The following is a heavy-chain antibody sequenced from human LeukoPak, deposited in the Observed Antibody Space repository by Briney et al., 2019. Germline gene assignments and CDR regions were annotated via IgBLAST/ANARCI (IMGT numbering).Heavy chain of an antibody. V-gene: IGHV3-9*01. Sequence: GGSLRLSCTASGFSFNSYALHWVRQAPGKGLEWVASISWNSGDIVHADSVKGRFTISRDNAKNSLYLQMDSLRTEDTALYYCVKSGGYATAIRYFDLWGRGTLVTVSS. CDR3: VKSGGYATAIRYFDL. J-gene: IGHJ2*01. CDR2: ISWNSGDI. D-gene: IGHD2-21*02. CDR1: GFSFNSYA.